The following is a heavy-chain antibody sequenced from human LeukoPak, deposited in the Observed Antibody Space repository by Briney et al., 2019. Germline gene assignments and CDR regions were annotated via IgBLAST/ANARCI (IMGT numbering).Heavy chain of an antibody. CDR2: ISYDGSNK. V-gene: IGHV3-30*03. D-gene: IGHD3-3*01. CDR1: GFTFSLYS. J-gene: IGHJ4*02. Sequence: PGGSLRLSCAASGFTFSLYSMNWVRQAPGKGLEWVAVISYDGSNKYYADSVKGRFTISRDNSKNTLYLQMNSLRAEDTAVYYCARDSGITIFGVAEALDYWGQGTLVTVSS. CDR3: ARDSGITIFGVAEALDY.